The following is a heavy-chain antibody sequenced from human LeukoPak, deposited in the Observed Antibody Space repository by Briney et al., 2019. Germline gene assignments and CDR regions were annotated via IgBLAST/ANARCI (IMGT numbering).Heavy chain of an antibody. Sequence: GGSLRLSCAASGFTFSDYYMSWIRQAPGKGLEWVSFISSSSGYTNYAASVKGRFAISRDNAKNSLYLQMNSLRAEDTAVYYCAKDSYYDTSGYEFDYWGQGILVTVSS. CDR3: AKDSYYDTSGYEFDY. J-gene: IGHJ4*02. CDR2: ISSSSGYT. D-gene: IGHD3-22*01. V-gene: IGHV3-11*05. CDR1: GFTFSDYY.